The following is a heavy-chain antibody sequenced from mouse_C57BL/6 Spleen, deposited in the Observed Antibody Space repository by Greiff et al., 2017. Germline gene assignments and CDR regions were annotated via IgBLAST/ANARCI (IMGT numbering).Heavy chain of an antibody. Sequence: VQLQQSGTELVKPGASVKLSCKASGYTFTSYWMHWVKQRPGQGLEWIGNINPSNGGTNYNEKFKSKATLTVDKSSSTAYMQLSSLTSEDSAVYYCARNPYYYGSSYWYFDVWGTGTTVTVSS. J-gene: IGHJ1*03. CDR3: ARNPYYYGSSYWYFDV. CDR2: INPSNGGT. V-gene: IGHV1-53*01. D-gene: IGHD1-1*01. CDR1: GYTFTSYW.